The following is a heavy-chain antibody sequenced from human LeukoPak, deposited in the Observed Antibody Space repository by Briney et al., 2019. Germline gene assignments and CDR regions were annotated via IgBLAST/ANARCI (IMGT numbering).Heavy chain of an antibody. CDR2: INPNSGGT. CDR3: ARDKRRSDYYGSGSYYPDAFDI. D-gene: IGHD3-10*01. V-gene: IGHV1-2*04. J-gene: IGHJ3*02. CDR1: GYTFTGYY. Sequence: VASVKVSCKASGYTFTGYYMHWVRQAPGQGLEWMGWINPNSGGTNYAQNFQGWVTMTRDTSISTAYMELSRLRSDDTAVYYCARDKRRSDYYGSGSYYPDAFDIWGQGTMVTVSS.